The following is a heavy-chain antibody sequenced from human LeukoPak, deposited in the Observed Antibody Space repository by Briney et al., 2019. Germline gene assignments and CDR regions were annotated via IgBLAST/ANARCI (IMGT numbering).Heavy chain of an antibody. CDR1: GFTFSSYD. D-gene: IGHD3-10*01. J-gene: IGHJ6*02. CDR3: ARLYPYYYGSGSYLMGNYHFAMDV. CDR2: ISGSGSTI. V-gene: IGHV3-48*03. Sequence: GESLNLSCAGFGFTFSSYDMTWVRQAPGKGLEGVLYISGSGSTIYYADSVKGRIMISRDNTKKSLYLQMTSLRAEDTAVYHCARLYPYYYGSGSYLMGNYHFAMDVWGQGTTVTVSS.